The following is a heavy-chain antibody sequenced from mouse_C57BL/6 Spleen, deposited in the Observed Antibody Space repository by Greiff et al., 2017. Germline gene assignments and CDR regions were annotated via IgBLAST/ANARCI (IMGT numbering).Heavy chain of an antibody. CDR1: GYSITSGYY. J-gene: IGHJ2*01. Sequence: EVQLQESGPGLVKPSQSLSLTCSVTGYSITSGYYWNWIRQFPGNKLEWMGYISYDGSNNYNPSLKNPISITRDTSKNQFFLKLNSVTTEDTATYYCARAWDYFDYGGQGTTLTVSS. V-gene: IGHV3-6*01. D-gene: IGHD4-1*01. CDR3: ARAWDYFDY. CDR2: ISYDGSN.